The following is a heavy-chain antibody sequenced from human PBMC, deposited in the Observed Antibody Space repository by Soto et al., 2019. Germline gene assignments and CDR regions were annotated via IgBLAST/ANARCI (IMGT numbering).Heavy chain of an antibody. CDR2: IGAAGDT. V-gene: IGHV3-13*01. CDR3: SRGPVAGPSYYYMDM. Sequence: EVLLVESGRGLVQPGGSLRLSCAASGFPFSTYDMHWVRQSPGKGLEWISAIGAAGDTYYSDSMKGRFTISRDNAKSSWYLQMNSLSAGDSAVYYCSRGPVAGPSYYYMDMWGKGTTVIVSS. J-gene: IGHJ6*03. CDR1: GFPFSTYD. D-gene: IGHD6-19*01.